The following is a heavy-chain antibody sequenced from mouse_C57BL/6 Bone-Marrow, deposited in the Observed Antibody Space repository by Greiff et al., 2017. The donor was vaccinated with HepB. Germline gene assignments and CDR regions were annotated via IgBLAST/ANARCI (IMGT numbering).Heavy chain of an antibody. CDR1: GYTFTSYW. Sequence: EVKLVESGTVLARPGASVKMSCKTSGYTFTSYWMHWVKQRPGQGLEWIGAIYPGNSDTSYNQKFKGKAKLTAVTSASTAYMELSSLTNEDSAVYYCTPCNYECWYFDVWGTGTTVTVSS. CDR2: IYPGNSDT. CDR3: TPCNYECWYFDV. D-gene: IGHD2-1*01. V-gene: IGHV1-5*01. J-gene: IGHJ1*03.